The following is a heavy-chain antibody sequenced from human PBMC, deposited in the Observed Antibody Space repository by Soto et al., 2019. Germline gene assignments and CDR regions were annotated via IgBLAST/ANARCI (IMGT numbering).Heavy chain of an antibody. V-gene: IGHV3-33*01. Sequence: QVQVVESGGGVVQPGRSLRISCEVSGFTFSRYGMHWVRQAPGKGLEWVAFIWYNGSNKRYGDSVRGRFSVSRDDLKNTMSLQMKSIRVEDTGIYYCARDLEFVDIVSSIVDIYSFSGMDFWGQGTTVTVSS. D-gene: IGHD2-2*03. CDR3: ARDLEFVDIVSSIVDIYSFSGMDF. J-gene: IGHJ6*02. CDR2: IWYNGSNK. CDR1: GFTFSRYG.